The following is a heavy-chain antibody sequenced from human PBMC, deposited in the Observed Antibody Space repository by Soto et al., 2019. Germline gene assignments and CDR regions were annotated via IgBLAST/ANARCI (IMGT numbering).Heavy chain of an antibody. CDR1: GYSFTSYW. V-gene: IGHV5-51*01. Sequence: HGESLKISCKGSGYSFTSYWIGWVRQMPGKGLEWMGIIYPGDSDTRYSPSFQGQVTISADKSISTAYLQWSSLKASDTAMYYCARQHLGGFKPLAHFDYWGQGTLVTVSS. CDR3: ARQHLGGFKPLAHFDY. D-gene: IGHD1-26*01. J-gene: IGHJ4*02. CDR2: IYPGDSDT.